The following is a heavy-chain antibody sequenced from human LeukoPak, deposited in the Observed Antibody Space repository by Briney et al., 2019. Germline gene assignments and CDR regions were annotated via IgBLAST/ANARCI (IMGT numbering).Heavy chain of an antibody. V-gene: IGHV3-30*02. J-gene: IGHJ6*03. CDR3: AKLDDYGDYDGYYYYMDV. CDR1: GFTFSSYG. Sequence: PGGSLRLSCAASGFTFSSYGMHWVRQAPGKGLEWVAFIRYDGSNKYYADSVKGRFTISRDISKNTLYLQMNSLRAEDTAVYYCAKLDDYGDYDGYYYYMDVWGKGTTVTVSS. D-gene: IGHD4-17*01. CDR2: IRYDGSNK.